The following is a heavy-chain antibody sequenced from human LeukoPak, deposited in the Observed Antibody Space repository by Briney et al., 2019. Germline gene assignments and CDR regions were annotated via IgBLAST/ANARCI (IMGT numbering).Heavy chain of an antibody. CDR1: GFTFSNAW. Sequence: GGSLRLSCAASGFTFSNAWMSWVRQAPGKGLEWVGRTRNKANSYTTEYAASVRGRFTISRDDSKNSLYLQMNSLKTEDTAVYYCTTTSGSLDYFDYWGQGTLVSVSS. CDR2: TRNKANSYTT. D-gene: IGHD1-26*01. V-gene: IGHV3-72*01. J-gene: IGHJ4*02. CDR3: TTTSGSLDYFDY.